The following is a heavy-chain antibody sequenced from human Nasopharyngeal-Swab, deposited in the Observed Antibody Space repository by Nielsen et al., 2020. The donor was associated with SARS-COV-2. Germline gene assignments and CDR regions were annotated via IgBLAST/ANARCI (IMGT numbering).Heavy chain of an antibody. Sequence: GESLKISCAASGLTFSSYGMHWVRQAPGKGLEWVAFIRYDGSNKYYADSVKGRFTISRDNSKNTLYLQMNSLRAEDTAVYYCARDYYYDSSGFGYFQHWGQGTLVTVSS. J-gene: IGHJ1*01. CDR2: IRYDGSNK. CDR1: GLTFSSYG. CDR3: ARDYYYDSSGFGYFQH. V-gene: IGHV3-30*02. D-gene: IGHD3-22*01.